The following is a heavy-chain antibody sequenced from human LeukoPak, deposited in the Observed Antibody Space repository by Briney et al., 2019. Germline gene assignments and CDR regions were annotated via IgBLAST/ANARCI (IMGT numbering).Heavy chain of an antibody. V-gene: IGHV1-18*01. CDR2: ISVYNGIT. Sequence: ASVKVSCTASGYTFTSYGINWVRQAPGQGLEWMGWISVYNGITNYAQILQGRVTMTADRSTSTAYMELRSLRSDDTAVYYCARGPPVFTVSRGGYWGQGTLVTVSS. D-gene: IGHD4-17*01. CDR3: ARGPPVFTVSRGGY. CDR1: GYTFTSYG. J-gene: IGHJ4*02.